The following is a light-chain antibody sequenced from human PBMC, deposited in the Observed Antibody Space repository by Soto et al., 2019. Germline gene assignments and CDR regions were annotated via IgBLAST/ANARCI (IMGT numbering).Light chain of an antibody. V-gene: IGKV1-9*01. CDR2: GAS. CDR3: HQLKAYPLS. J-gene: IGKJ4*01. CDR1: QVIGNY. Sequence: DIPLTQSPSFLSASVGDRVTITCRASQVIGNYLAWYQEKPGTAPKLLIYGASTLQSGVPSRFSGSVSGTGSTLTISGLQPEDIATYSCHQLKAYPLSFGGGTKVEIK.